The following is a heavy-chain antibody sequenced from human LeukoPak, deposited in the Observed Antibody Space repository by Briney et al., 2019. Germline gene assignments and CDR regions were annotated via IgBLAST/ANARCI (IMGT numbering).Heavy chain of an antibody. CDR1: GFTFSSYG. D-gene: IGHD4-11*01. V-gene: IGHV3-30*02. CDR3: AKDRAHDYSNYEVDS. J-gene: IGHJ4*02. Sequence: GGSLRLSCAASGFTFSSYGMHWVRQAPGKGLERVAFIRYDGSNKYYADSVKGRFTISRDNSKNTLSLQMNSLRAEDTAVYYCAKDRAHDYSNYEVDSWGQGTLVTVSS. CDR2: IRYDGSNK.